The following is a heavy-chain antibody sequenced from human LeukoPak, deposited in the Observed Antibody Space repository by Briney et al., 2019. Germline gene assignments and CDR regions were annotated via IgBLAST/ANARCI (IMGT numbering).Heavy chain of an antibody. D-gene: IGHD5-18*01. CDR2: INSSGST. Sequence: SETLSLTCSVSGDSISYFYWSWIRQAAGKGLEWIGRINSSGSTGYNASLKSRVTMSVDTSKNQFSLKVTSVTAADTALYYCARERIERYTYASSDFDYWGRGTLVTVSS. CDR1: GDSISYFY. J-gene: IGHJ4*02. CDR3: ARERIERYTYASSDFDY. V-gene: IGHV4-4*07.